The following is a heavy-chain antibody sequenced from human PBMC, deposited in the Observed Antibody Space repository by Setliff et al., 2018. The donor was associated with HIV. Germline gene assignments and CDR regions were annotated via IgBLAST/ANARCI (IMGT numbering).Heavy chain of an antibody. D-gene: IGHD3-10*01. Sequence: PGESLKISCAASGFDFSDYSINWVRQPPGKGLEWISYITTDGSVKYYADSVKGRFTISRDNTARSLYLQMNSLKVDDTAVYHCTAGHYGPNPWGQGTPVTVSS. CDR1: GFDFSDYS. CDR3: TAGHYGPNP. J-gene: IGHJ5*02. V-gene: IGHV3-48*04. CDR2: ITTDGSVK.